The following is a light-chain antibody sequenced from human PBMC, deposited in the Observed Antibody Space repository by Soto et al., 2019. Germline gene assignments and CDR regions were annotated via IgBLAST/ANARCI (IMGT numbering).Light chain of an antibody. CDR2: RNN. CDR3: AAWDDSLSGYV. J-gene: IGLJ1*01. CDR1: SSNIGSDY. V-gene: IGLV1-47*01. Sequence: QSVLXQPPSASGTPGQRVTISCSGSSSNIGSDYVYWYQQFPGTAPKLLIYRNNQRPSGVPDRFSGSKSGTSASLAISGLRSEDEADYYCAAWDDSLSGYVFGTGTKVTVL.